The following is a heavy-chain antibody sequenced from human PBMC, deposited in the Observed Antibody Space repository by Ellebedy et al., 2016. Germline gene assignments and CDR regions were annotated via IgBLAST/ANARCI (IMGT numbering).Heavy chain of an antibody. J-gene: IGHJ5*02. Sequence: GESLKISCAASGFTLSSYPMNWVRQAPGERLEWVSYISSGSSTIYYIDSVKGRFSVSRDNAKNSLYLQMNSLRAEDTAVYYCARDGYNWADSWGQGTLVTVSS. CDR1: GFTLSSYP. V-gene: IGHV3-48*04. D-gene: IGHD1-1*01. CDR2: ISSGSSTI. CDR3: ARDGYNWADS.